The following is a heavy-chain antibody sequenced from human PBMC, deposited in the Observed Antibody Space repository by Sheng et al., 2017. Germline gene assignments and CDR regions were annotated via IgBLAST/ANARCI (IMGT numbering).Heavy chain of an antibody. J-gene: IGHJ4*02. CDR2: ISANNGDT. CDR1: GGTFSSYA. D-gene: IGHD2-8*02. CDR3: ARKGSGRAVDY. Sequence: QVQLVQSGAEVKKPGSSVKVSCKASGGTFSSYAISWVRQAPGQGLEWVGWISANNGDTHYAQKLQDRVTMTTDTITTTAHMELRSLRSDDTAVYYCARKGSGRAVDYWGQGTLVTVSS. V-gene: IGHV1-18*01.